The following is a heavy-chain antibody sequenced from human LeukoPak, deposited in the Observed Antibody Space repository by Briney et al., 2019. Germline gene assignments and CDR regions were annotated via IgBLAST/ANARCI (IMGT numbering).Heavy chain of an antibody. J-gene: IGHJ5*02. Sequence: ASVKVSCKAFGYTFTSYDINWVRQATGQGLEWMGWMNPNSGNTGYAQKFQGRVTMTRNTSISTAYMELSSLRSEDTAVYYCARGLGRVRGVPSIKWFDPWGQGTLVTVSS. CDR1: GYTFTSYD. D-gene: IGHD3-10*01. CDR3: ARGLGRVRGVPSIKWFDP. V-gene: IGHV1-8*01. CDR2: MNPNSGNT.